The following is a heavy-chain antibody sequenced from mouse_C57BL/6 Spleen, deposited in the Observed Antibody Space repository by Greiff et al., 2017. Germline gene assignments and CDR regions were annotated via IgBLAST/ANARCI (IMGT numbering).Heavy chain of an antibody. CDR1: GYTFTDYY. V-gene: IGHV1-19*01. CDR3: AREGAAQATEAMDY. Sequence: SGPVLVKPGASVKMSCKASGYTFTDYYMNWVKQSHGKSLEWIGVINPYNGGTSYNQKFKGKATLTVDKSSSTAYMELNSLTSEDSAVYYCAREGAAQATEAMDYWGQGTSVTVSS. D-gene: IGHD3-2*02. J-gene: IGHJ4*01. CDR2: INPYNGGT.